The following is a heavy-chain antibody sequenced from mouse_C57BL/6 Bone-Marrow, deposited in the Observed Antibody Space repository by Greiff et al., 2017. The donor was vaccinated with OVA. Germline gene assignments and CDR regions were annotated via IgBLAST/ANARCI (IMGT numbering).Heavy chain of an antibody. V-gene: IGHV1-53*01. Sequence: QVQLKQPGTELVKPGASVKLSCKASGYTFTSYWMHWVKQRPGQGLEWIGNINPSNGGTNYNEKFKSKATLTVDKSSSTAYMQLSSLTSEDSAVYYCARRGYYGRRDYAMDYWGQGTSVTVSS. CDR3: ARRGYYGRRDYAMDY. CDR1: GYTFTSYW. CDR2: INPSNGGT. J-gene: IGHJ4*01. D-gene: IGHD1-1*01.